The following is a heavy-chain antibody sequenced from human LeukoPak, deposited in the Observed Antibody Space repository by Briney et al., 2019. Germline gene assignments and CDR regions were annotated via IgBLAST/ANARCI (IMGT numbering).Heavy chain of an antibody. V-gene: IGHV4-34*01. CDR1: DESLNGYY. Sequence: SETLSLTCAVYDESLNGYYWSWIRQPPGKGLEWIGEMNDSGRTTYNPSLERRATISAERSKNQFSLKLTSVTAADTAVYYCASGSWSRRFAPWGQGTLVTVSS. D-gene: IGHD1-14*01. CDR2: MNDSGRT. CDR3: ASGSWSRRFAP. J-gene: IGHJ5*02.